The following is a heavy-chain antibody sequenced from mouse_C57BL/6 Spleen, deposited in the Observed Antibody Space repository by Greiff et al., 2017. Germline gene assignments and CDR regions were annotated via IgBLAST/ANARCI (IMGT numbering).Heavy chain of an antibody. Sequence: VQLQQSGPELVKPGASVKISCKASGYSFTDYNMNWVKQSNGKSLEWIGVINPNYGTTSYNQKFKGKATLTVDQSSSTAYMQLNSLTSEDSSVYYCAIYYDYDGEVYYFDYWGQGTTLTVSS. J-gene: IGHJ2*01. V-gene: IGHV1-39*01. CDR3: AIYYDYDGEVYYFDY. CDR1: GYSFTDYN. CDR2: INPNYGTT. D-gene: IGHD2-4*01.